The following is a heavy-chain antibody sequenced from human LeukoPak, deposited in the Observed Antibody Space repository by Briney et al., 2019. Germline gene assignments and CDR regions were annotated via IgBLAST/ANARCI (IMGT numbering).Heavy chain of an antibody. CDR3: ARDRPTRWGPRGVGFDY. J-gene: IGHJ4*02. Sequence: GGSLRLFCAASGFTFSSYEMNWVRQAPGKGLEWVSYISSSGSTIYYADSVKGRFTISRDNAKNSLYLQMNSLRAEDTAVYYCARDRPTRWGPRGVGFDYWGQGTLVTVSS. CDR2: ISSSGSTI. V-gene: IGHV3-48*03. D-gene: IGHD7-27*01. CDR1: GFTFSSYE.